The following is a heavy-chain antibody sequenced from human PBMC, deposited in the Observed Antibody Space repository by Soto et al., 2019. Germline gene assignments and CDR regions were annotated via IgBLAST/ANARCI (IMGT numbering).Heavy chain of an antibody. V-gene: IGHV1-18*01. Sequence: ASRKVPCKAYGYTFNKHGITWVRPAPGQGLEWMGWISAYNGNTNYAQKLQGRVTMTTDTSTSTAYMELRSLRSDDTAVYYCARDLQDIIVVVAASELGYWGQGTLVTVSS. CDR3: ARDLQDIIVVVAASELGY. CDR1: GYTFNKHG. CDR2: ISAYNGNT. J-gene: IGHJ4*02. D-gene: IGHD2-15*01.